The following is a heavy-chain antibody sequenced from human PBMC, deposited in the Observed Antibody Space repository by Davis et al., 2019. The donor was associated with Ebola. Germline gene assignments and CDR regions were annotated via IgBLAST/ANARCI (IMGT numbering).Heavy chain of an antibody. Sequence: GESLKISCAASGFTFSDYYMSWIRQAPGKGLEWVSYISTSSSYINYADSVKGRFTISRDNSEKSLYLQMNSLRAEDTAVYYCARVHDGAAVSSFYFDYWGQGTLVTVSS. CDR1: GFTFSDYY. V-gene: IGHV3-11*06. CDR3: ARVHDGAAVSSFYFDY. CDR2: ISTSSSYI. J-gene: IGHJ4*02. D-gene: IGHD6-13*01.